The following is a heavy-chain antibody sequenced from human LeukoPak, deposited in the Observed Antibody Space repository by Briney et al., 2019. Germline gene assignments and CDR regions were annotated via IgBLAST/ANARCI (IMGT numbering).Heavy chain of an antibody. D-gene: IGHD4-23*01. CDR2: INPSGGST. Sequence: GASVKVSCKASGYTFTSYYMHWVRQAPGQGLEWMGIINPSGGSTSYVQKFQGRVTMTRDMSTSTDYMELSSLRSEDTAVYYCARDNSVEDTAWWFDPWGQGTLVTVSS. CDR1: GYTFTSYY. CDR3: ARDNSVEDTAWWFDP. V-gene: IGHV1-46*01. J-gene: IGHJ5*02.